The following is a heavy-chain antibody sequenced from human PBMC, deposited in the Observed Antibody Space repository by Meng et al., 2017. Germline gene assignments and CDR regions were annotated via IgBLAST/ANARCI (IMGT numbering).Heavy chain of an antibody. J-gene: IGHJ4*02. CDR2: INAYNGYT. V-gene: IGHV1-18*01. Sequence: GQLVQSGAEVKKPGASVKVSCNASAHTLSSDGFAWVRQAPGQGLEWMGWINAYNGYTDYAQKFLGRVTLTTDTSTNTDYMELRNLTSDDTAVYYCATRGNPYLDCWGQGTLVTVSS. CDR3: ATRGNPYLDC. CDR1: AHTLSSDG.